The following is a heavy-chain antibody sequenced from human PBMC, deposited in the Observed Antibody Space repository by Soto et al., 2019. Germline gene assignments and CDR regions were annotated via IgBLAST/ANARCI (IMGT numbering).Heavy chain of an antibody. V-gene: IGHV4-34*01. Sequence: PSETLSLTCAVYGGSFSGYYWSWIRQPPGKGLEWIGEINHSGSTSYNPSLKSRVTISVDTSKNQFSLKLSSVTAADTAVYYCARGGGAGTHYYHMAVWGKGTTVTVSS. D-gene: IGHD6-19*01. CDR1: GGSFSGYY. CDR3: ARGGGAGTHYYHMAV. CDR2: INHSGST. J-gene: IGHJ6*03.